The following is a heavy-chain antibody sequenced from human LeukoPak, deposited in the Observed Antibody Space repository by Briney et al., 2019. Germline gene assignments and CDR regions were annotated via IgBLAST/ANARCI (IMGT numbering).Heavy chain of an antibody. CDR2: IYYSGST. CDR3: ARDGVALLWTPSPYGMDV. D-gene: IGHD3-10*01. J-gene: IGHJ6*02. V-gene: IGHV4-31*03. CDR1: GGSISSGGYY. Sequence: SETLSLTCTVSGGSISSGGYYWSWIRQHPGKGLEWIGYIYYSGSTYYNPSLKSRVTISVDTSKNQFSLKLSSVTAADTAVYYCARDGVALLWTPSPYGMDVWGQGTTVTVSS.